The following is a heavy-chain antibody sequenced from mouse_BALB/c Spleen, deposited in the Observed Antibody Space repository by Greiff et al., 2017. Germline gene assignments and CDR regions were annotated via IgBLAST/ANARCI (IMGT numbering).Heavy chain of an antibody. V-gene: IGHV5-17*02. Sequence: EVKVVESGGGLVQPGGSRKLSCAASGFTFSSFGMHWVRQAPEKGLEWVAYISSGSSTIYYADTVKGRFTISRDNPKNTLFLQMTSLRSEDTAMYYCARSDGHYYGSSFAYWGQGTLVTVSA. CDR3: ARSDGHYYGSSFAY. CDR2: ISSGSSTI. D-gene: IGHD1-1*01. CDR1: GFTFSSFG. J-gene: IGHJ3*01.